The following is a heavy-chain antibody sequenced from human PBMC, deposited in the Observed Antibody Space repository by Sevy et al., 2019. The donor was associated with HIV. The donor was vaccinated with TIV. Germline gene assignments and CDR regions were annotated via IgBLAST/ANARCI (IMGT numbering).Heavy chain of an antibody. CDR3: ATGGCSGGSCYPYYYYGMDV. J-gene: IGHJ6*02. V-gene: IGHV1-24*01. CDR2: FDPEDGET. Sequence: ASGKVSCKVSGYTLTELSMHWVRQAPGKGPEWMGGFDPEDGETIYAQKFQGRVTMTEDTSTDTAYMELSSLRSEDTAGYYCATGGCSGGSCYPYYYYGMDVWGQGTTVTVSS. CDR1: GYTLTELS. D-gene: IGHD2-15*01.